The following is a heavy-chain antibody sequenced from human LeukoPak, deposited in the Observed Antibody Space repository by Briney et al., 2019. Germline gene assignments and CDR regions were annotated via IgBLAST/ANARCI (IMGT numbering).Heavy chain of an antibody. Sequence: GGSLRLSCAASGFTLSTYAMSWVRQAPGKGLEWVSAISGSGSSTYYADSVKGRFTISRDNSKNTLYLQMNSLRAEDTAVYCCAKTEGSSWSMYYFDYWGQGTLVTVSS. V-gene: IGHV3-23*01. CDR2: ISGSGSST. CDR1: GFTLSTYA. CDR3: AKTEGSSWSMYYFDY. D-gene: IGHD6-13*01. J-gene: IGHJ4*02.